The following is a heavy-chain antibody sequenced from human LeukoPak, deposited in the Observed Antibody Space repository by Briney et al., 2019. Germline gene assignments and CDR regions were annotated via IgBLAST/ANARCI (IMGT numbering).Heavy chain of an antibody. Sequence: ASVKVSCKTSGYSFTTFGISWVRQAPGQGLEWMGWINPNSGGTNYAQKFQGRVTMTRDTSISTAYMELSRLRSDDTAVYYCARGQQLVHWFDPWGQGTLVTVSS. CDR1: GYSFTTFG. CDR3: ARGQQLVHWFDP. J-gene: IGHJ5*02. D-gene: IGHD6-13*01. CDR2: INPNSGGT. V-gene: IGHV1-2*02.